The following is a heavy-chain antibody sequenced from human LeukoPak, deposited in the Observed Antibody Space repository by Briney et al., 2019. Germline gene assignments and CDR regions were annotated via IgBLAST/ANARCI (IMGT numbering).Heavy chain of an antibody. Sequence: SETLSLTCAVSGGSISSSNWWSWVRQPPGRGLEWIGEIYHSGSTNYNPSLKSRVTISVDKSKNQSSLKLSSVTAADTAVYYCARYIVGASRNWFDPWGQGTLVTVSS. D-gene: IGHD1-26*01. J-gene: IGHJ5*02. CDR2: IYHSGST. CDR1: GGSISSSNW. V-gene: IGHV4-4*02. CDR3: ARYIVGASRNWFDP.